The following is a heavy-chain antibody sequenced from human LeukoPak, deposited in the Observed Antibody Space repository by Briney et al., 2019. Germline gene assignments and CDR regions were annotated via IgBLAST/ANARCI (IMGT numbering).Heavy chain of an antibody. CDR2: IYNSGST. CDR3: ARAIWYGSGTTAFDY. J-gene: IGHJ4*02. Sequence: PSETLSLTCTVSGGSISSNYWSWIRQPAGKGLEWIGRIYNSGSTNYNTNYNPSLSSRAAMSVDTSKKQFSLKLNSVTAADTVVYFCARAIWYGSGTTAFDYWGQGTLVTVSS. V-gene: IGHV4-4*07. CDR1: GGSISSNY. D-gene: IGHD3-10*01.